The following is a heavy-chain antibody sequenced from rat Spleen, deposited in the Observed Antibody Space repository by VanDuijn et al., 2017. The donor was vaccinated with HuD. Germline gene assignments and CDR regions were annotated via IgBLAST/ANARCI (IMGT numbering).Heavy chain of an antibody. CDR3: TTDKTNWADY. J-gene: IGHJ2*01. D-gene: IGHD5-1*01. Sequence: EVKLVESGGGLVQPGRSLKLSCAASGFNFNDYWMGWVRQAPTKGLEWVASISFDGSRTYYQDSVTGRFTSSRNNPKITLYLQMDSLRSEDTATYYCTTDKTNWADYWGQGVMVTVSS. CDR2: ISFDGSRT. V-gene: IGHV5-20*01. CDR1: GFNFNDYW.